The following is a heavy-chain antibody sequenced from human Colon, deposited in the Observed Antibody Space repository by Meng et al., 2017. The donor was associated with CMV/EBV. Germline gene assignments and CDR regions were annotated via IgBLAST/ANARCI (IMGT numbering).Heavy chain of an antibody. CDR3: ARVARNYYYGMDV. J-gene: IGHJ6*02. Sequence: SLKISCAASGFTFDDYAMHWVRQAPGKGLEWVSGISWNSGSIGYADSVKGRFTISRDNAKNSLYLQMNSLRAEDTAIYYCARVARNYYYGMDVWGQGTTVTVSS. CDR1: GFTFDDYA. V-gene: IGHV3-9*01. CDR2: ISWNSGSI.